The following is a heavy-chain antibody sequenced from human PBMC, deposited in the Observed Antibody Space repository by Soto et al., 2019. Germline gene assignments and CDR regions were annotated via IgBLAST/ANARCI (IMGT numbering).Heavy chain of an antibody. V-gene: IGHV4-38-2*01. CDR1: GYSISSGYY. D-gene: IGHD2-2*02. J-gene: IGHJ6*02. Sequence: SETLSLTCAVSGYSISSGYYWGWLRQPPGKGLEWIGSIYHSGSTYYNPSLKSRVTISVDTSKNQFSLKLSSVTAADTAVYYCARAIGLDVWGQGTTVTVSS. CDR2: IYHSGST. CDR3: ARAIGLDV.